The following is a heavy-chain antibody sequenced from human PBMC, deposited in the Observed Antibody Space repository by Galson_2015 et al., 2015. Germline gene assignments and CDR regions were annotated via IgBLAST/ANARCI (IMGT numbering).Heavy chain of an antibody. CDR1: GFFFSSSE. Sequence: SLRLSCAASGFFFSSSEMNWVRQAPGKGLEWVSYIGSRGKDIDYADSVEGRFTISRDNAKNSLYLQMNSLRAEDTAIYYCAREDATDALDIWGQGTMVTVSS. J-gene: IGHJ3*02. V-gene: IGHV3-48*03. CDR3: AREDATDALDI. CDR2: IGSRGKDI.